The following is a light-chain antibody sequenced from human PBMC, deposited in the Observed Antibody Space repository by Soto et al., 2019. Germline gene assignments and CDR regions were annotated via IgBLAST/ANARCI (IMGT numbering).Light chain of an antibody. CDR3: QKYNSAPWT. V-gene: IGKV1-27*01. CDR2: AAS. CDR1: QGISNY. Sequence: DIKMKKSAASLSTYIGDRVTITCRASQGISNYLACYQQKPGKVPKLLIYAASTLQSGVPSRFSGSGSGTDFTLTISSLQPEDVATYYCQKYNSAPWTFGQVANVAI. J-gene: IGKJ1*01.